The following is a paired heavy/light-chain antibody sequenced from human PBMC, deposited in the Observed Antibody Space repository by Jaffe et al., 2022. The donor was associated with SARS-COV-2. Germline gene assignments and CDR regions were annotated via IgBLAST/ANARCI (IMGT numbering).Light chain of an antibody. CDR1: KLGDKY. CDR2: QDT. J-gene: IGLJ2*01. Sequence: SYELTQPPSLSVSPGQTASITCSGDKLGDKYASWYQQKPGQSPVLVIYQDTKRPSGIPARFSGSNSGNTATLTISGTQPMDEADYYCQAWDSSTGVFGGGTKLTVL. CDR3: QAWDSSTGV. V-gene: IGLV3-1*01.
Heavy chain of an antibody. CDR1: GFTFDDYA. V-gene: IGHV3-9*01. CDR3: AKISRRNYGDYADAFDI. D-gene: IGHD4-17*01. Sequence: EVQLVESGGGLVQPGRSLRLSCTASGFTFDDYAMHWVRQAPGKGLEWVSGIRWNSGSIGYADSVKGRFTISRDNAKNSLYLQMNSLRIEDTALYYCAKISRRNYGDYADAFDIWGQGTMVSVSS. CDR2: IRWNSGSI. J-gene: IGHJ3*02.